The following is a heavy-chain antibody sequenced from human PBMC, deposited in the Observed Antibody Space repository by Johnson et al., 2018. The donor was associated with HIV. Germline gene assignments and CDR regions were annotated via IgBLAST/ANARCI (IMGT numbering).Heavy chain of an antibody. CDR3: AKVPWGYSGYDTAFDI. V-gene: IGHV3-9*01. CDR2: ISWNSGSI. Sequence: LLVESGGGLVQPGGSLRLSCAASGFTFDDYAMHWVRQAPGKGLEWVSGISWNSGSIGYADSVKGRFTISRDNAKNSLYLQMNSLRAEDTALYYCAKVPWGYSGYDTAFDIWGQGTMVTVSS. J-gene: IGHJ3*02. D-gene: IGHD5-12*01. CDR1: GFTFDDYA.